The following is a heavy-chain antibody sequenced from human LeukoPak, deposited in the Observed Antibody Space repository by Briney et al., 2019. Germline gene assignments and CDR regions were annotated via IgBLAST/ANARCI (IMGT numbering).Heavy chain of an antibody. Sequence: SVKVSCKASGGTSSSYAISWVRQAPGQGLEWMGGIIPIFGTANYAQKFQGRVTITTDESTSTAYMELSSLRSEDTAVYYCARSADGYNWGYFDYWGQGTLVTVSS. CDR1: GGTSSSYA. V-gene: IGHV1-69*05. CDR3: ARSADGYNWGYFDY. J-gene: IGHJ4*02. CDR2: IIPIFGTA. D-gene: IGHD5-24*01.